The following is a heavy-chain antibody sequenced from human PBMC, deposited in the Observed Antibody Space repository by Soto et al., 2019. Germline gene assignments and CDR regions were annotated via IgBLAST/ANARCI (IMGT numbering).Heavy chain of an antibody. CDR2: NNNRADT. D-gene: IGHD6-19*01. Sequence: SETLSLTCAVSGASIDNNGYPWTWIRQHPGKGLEWIGTNNNRADTYYNPSLKSRLTISLDTSQNHFSLRLNAVTAADTAIYYCARGGSGWKALNWFDPWGQGIMVT. CDR1: GASIDNNGYP. CDR3: ARGGSGWKALNWFDP. V-gene: IGHV4-31*11. J-gene: IGHJ5*02.